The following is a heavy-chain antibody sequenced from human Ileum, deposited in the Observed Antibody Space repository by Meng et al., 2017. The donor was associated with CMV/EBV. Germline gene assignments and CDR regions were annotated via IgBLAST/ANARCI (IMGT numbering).Heavy chain of an antibody. J-gene: IGHJ4*02. CDR3: ARSPGFWSLDY. D-gene: IGHD2-8*02. CDR2: ISHVAST. CDR1: GDSTSNNLW. V-gene: IGHV4-4*02. Sequence: SETLSPTCAVSGDSTSNNLWWSWVRQPPGKGLEWIGKISHVASTKFNPSLQSRVTISLDKTNNRFSLRLTSVTAADTGVYFCARSPGFWSLDYWGQGTLVTVSS.